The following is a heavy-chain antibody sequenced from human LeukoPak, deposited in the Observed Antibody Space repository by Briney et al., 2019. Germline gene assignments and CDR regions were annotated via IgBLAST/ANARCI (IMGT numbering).Heavy chain of an antibody. D-gene: IGHD3-10*01. Sequence: SQTLSLTCTVSGGSISSGSYYWSWIRQPAGKGLEWIGRIYTSGSTNYNPSLKSRVTISVDTSKNQFSLKLSSVTAADTAVYYCARDYYGSASYDYYYYMDVWGKGTTVTISS. J-gene: IGHJ6*03. CDR1: GGSISSGSYY. CDR3: ARDYYGSASYDYYYYMDV. V-gene: IGHV4-61*02. CDR2: IYTSGST.